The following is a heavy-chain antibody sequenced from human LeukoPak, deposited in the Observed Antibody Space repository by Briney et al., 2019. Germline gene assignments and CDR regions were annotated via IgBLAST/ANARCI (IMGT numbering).Heavy chain of an antibody. V-gene: IGHV3-9*01. CDR2: ISWNSGSI. CDR1: GFTFDDYA. CDR3: AKDGRITMVRGVIITNDY. D-gene: IGHD3-10*01. J-gene: IGHJ4*02. Sequence: GGSLRLSCAASGFTFDDYAMHWVRQAPGKGLEWVSGISWNSGSIGYADSVKGRFTISRDNSKNTLYLQMNSLRAEDTAVYYCAKDGRITMVRGVIITNDYWGQGTLVTVSS.